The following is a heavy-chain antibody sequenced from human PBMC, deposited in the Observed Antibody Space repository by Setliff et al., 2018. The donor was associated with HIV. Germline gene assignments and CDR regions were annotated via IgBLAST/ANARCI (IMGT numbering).Heavy chain of an antibody. J-gene: IGHJ3*02. CDR3: ASRIGPDVFDI. CDR2: INTNTGNP. V-gene: IGHV7-4-1*02. D-gene: IGHD1-26*01. CDR1: GYTFTTYA. Sequence: ASVKVSCKASGYTFTTYAMNWVRQAPGQGLEWMGWINTNTGNPTSAQGFTGRFVFSLDTSVSTAYLEISSLKVADTAVYYCASRIGPDVFDIWGQGTMVTVSS.